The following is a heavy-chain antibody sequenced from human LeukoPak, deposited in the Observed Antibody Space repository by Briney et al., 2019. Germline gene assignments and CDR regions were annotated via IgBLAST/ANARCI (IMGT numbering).Heavy chain of an antibody. D-gene: IGHD5-24*01. J-gene: IGHJ4*02. CDR2: IKQDGSEG. CDR3: ARAWRDGYNPGTIGGC. CDR1: GFTFSNYW. Sequence: GGSLRLSCAASGFTFSNYWMSWVRQAPGKGLEWVANIKQDGSEGYYVDSVKGRFTISRDNAKNSLYLQMNSLRVEDTAVYYCARAWRDGYNPGTIGGCWGQGTLVTVSS. V-gene: IGHV3-7*01.